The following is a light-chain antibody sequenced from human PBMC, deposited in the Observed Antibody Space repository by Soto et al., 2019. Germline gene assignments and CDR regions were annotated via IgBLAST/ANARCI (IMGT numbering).Light chain of an antibody. CDR3: QQYGSSSWT. J-gene: IGKJ1*01. V-gene: IGKV3-20*01. Sequence: EIALTQSPYILSLSPGERATLSCRASQGMSSAYLAWFQQKPGQTPTLLIYGASTRATGIPDRFSGSGSATDFTLTISRLEPEDFAVYYCQQYGSSSWTFGQGTKVDIK. CDR2: GAS. CDR1: QGMSSAY.